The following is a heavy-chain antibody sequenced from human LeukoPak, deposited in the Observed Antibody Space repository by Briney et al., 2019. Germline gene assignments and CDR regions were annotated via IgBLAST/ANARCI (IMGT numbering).Heavy chain of an antibody. CDR1: GGTFSSYA. J-gene: IGHJ5*02. Sequence: EASVKVSCKASGGTFSSYAISWVRRAPGQGLEWMGGIIPIFGTANYAQKFQGRVTITADKSTSTAYMELSSLRSEDTAVYYCAIDVGSGSYDWFDPWGQGTLVTVSS. V-gene: IGHV1-69*06. CDR2: IIPIFGTA. D-gene: IGHD3-10*01. CDR3: AIDVGSGSYDWFDP.